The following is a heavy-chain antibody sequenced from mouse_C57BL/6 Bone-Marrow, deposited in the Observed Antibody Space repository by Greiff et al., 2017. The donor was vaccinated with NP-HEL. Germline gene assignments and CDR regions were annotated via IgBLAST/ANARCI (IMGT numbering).Heavy chain of an antibody. CDR3: ARPGSSYDYAMDY. D-gene: IGHD1-1*01. Sequence: VNVVESGAELVKPGASVKISCKASGYAFSSYWMNWVKQRPGKGLEWIGQIYPGDGDTNYNGKFKGKATLTADKSSSTAYMQLSSLTSEDSAVYFCARPGSSYDYAMDYWGKGTSVTVSS. CDR1: GYAFSSYW. CDR2: IYPGDGDT. J-gene: IGHJ4*01. V-gene: IGHV1-80*01.